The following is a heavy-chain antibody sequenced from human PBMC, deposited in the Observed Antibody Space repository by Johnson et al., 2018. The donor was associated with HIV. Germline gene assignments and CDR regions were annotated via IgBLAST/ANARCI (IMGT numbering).Heavy chain of an antibody. CDR1: GFTFSTYG. Sequence: VQLVESGGGVVQPGRSLRLSCAASGFTFSTYGMHWVRQAPGKGLEWVAVMWYDGSNKYSADSGKGRFPISRDNSTNTLYLQMNSLRAEDTAVYYCARQKLGGGWTLDDAFDIWGQGTMVTVSS. V-gene: IGHV3-33*01. CDR3: ARQKLGGGWTLDDAFDI. D-gene: IGHD3-16*01. J-gene: IGHJ3*02. CDR2: MWYDGSNK.